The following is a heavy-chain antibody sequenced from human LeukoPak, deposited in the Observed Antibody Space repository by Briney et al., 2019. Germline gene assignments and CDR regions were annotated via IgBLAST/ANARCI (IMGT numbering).Heavy chain of an antibody. Sequence: PGGSLRLSCAASGFTFSDYYMSWIRQAPGKGLEWVSYISSSGSTIYYADSVKGRFTISRDNAKNSLYLQMNSLRAEDTAVHYCARLLGSGTLFNYYYYYMDVWGKGTTVTVSS. D-gene: IGHD1-26*01. J-gene: IGHJ6*03. V-gene: IGHV3-11*04. CDR3: ARLLGSGTLFNYYYYYMDV. CDR1: GFTFSDYY. CDR2: ISSSGSTI.